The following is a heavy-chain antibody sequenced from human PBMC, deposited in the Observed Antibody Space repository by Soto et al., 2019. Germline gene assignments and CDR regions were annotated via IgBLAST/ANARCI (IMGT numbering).Heavy chain of an antibody. D-gene: IGHD6-19*01. V-gene: IGHV1-3*01. CDR2: INAGNGNT. Sequence: ASVKVSCKASGYTFTGYAVRWVRQAPGQRLEWMGWINAGNGNTKYSQKFQGRVTITRDTSASTAYMELSSLRSEDTAVYYCARAVAVPADFDYWGQGTLVTVSS. J-gene: IGHJ4*02. CDR3: ARAVAVPADFDY. CDR1: GYTFTGYA.